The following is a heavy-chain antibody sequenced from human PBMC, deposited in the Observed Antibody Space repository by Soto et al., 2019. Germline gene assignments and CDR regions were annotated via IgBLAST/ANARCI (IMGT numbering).Heavy chain of an antibody. CDR2: INHSGST. CDR1: GGSFRGYY. V-gene: IGHV4-34*01. CDR3: ARDRRSSIAARRAPYYFDY. Sequence: SGTPSPPCAGYGGSFRGYYWGWVRPPPGEGLEWIGEINHSGSTNYNPSLKSRVTISVDTSKNQFSLKLSSVTAADTAVYYCARDRRSSIAARRAPYYFDYWGQGTLVTVSS. J-gene: IGHJ4*02. D-gene: IGHD6-6*01.